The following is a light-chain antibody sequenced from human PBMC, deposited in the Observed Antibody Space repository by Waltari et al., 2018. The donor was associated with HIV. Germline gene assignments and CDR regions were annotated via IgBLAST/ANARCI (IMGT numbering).Light chain of an antibody. J-gene: IGLJ2*01. CDR2: RDK. V-gene: IGLV3-25*03. Sequence: SYGLTQPPSVSVSPGQTARITCSGDTLSKEYGYWYQQKPGQAPFLLIYRDKERTSGIPKRFSGSAAGTTVTLAISGVQAEDEADYYCLSSDSRGVHKFFGGGTKLTVL. CDR1: TLSKEY. CDR3: LSSDSRGVHKF.